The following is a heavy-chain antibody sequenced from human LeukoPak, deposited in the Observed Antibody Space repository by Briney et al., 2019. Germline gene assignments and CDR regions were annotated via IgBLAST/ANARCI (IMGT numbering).Heavy chain of an antibody. J-gene: IGHJ6*03. V-gene: IGHV4-59*02. Sequence: PSETLSLTCTVSSASVSIYYWTWIRQPPGKGLEWIGYLYYSGSANYNPSLESRVTISVDTSKNQFSLRLSSVTAADTAVYYCARVSERYFDWEAKRNSYYYYMDVWGKGTTVTISS. D-gene: IGHD3-9*01. CDR1: SASVSIYY. CDR3: ARVSERYFDWEAKRNSYYYYMDV. CDR2: LYYSGSA.